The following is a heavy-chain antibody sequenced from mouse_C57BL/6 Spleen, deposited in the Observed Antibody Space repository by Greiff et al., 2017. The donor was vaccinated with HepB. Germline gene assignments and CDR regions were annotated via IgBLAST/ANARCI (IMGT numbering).Heavy chain of an antibody. CDR1: GYTFTSYW. CDR2: INPSNGGT. D-gene: IGHD1-1*01. CDR3: ARNGSRGEDFDY. J-gene: IGHJ2*01. Sequence: QVQLQQPGTELVKPGASVKLSCKASGYTFTSYWMHWVKQRPGQGLGWIGNINPSNGGTNYNEKFKSKATLTVDKSSSTAYMQLSSLTSEDSAVYYCARNGSRGEDFDYWGQGTTLTVSS. V-gene: IGHV1-53*01.